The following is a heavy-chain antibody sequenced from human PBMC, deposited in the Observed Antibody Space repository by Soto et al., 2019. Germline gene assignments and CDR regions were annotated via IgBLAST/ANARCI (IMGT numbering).Heavy chain of an antibody. CDR3: ARDFYGGFSYGPGDN. Sequence: EVQLVESGGGLVQPGGSLRLSCVASGFTFWGDWMSWVRQAPGKGLEWVANIKQDGSAKQYLDSVWGRFTISRDNSKNSVYLQMNSLRAEDTALYYCARDFYGGFSYGPGDNWGQGTLVTVSS. CDR2: IKQDGSAK. V-gene: IGHV3-7*01. J-gene: IGHJ4*02. D-gene: IGHD2-15*01. CDR1: GFTFWGDW.